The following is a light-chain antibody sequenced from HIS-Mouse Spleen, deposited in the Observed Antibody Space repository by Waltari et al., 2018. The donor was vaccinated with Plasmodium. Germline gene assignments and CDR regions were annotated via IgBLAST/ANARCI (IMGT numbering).Light chain of an antibody. Sequence: QSALTQPASVSGSPGQSITISCTGTSRDVGSYNLFSWYQQHPGKAPKLMISEGSKRPSGVSNRFSGSKSGNTASLTIAGLQAEDEADYYCCSYAGSSTNWVFGGGTKLTVL. V-gene: IGLV2-23*01. CDR3: CSYAGSSTNWV. CDR1: SRDVGSYNL. CDR2: EGS. J-gene: IGLJ3*02.